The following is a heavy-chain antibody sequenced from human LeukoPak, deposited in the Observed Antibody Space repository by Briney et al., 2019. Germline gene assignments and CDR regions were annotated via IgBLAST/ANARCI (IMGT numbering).Heavy chain of an antibody. V-gene: IGHV3-23*01. Sequence: GGSLRLSCAASGFTFSSYGMNWVRQAPGKGLEWVSGISVSGGSTHYADSVKGRFTISRDNSKNTLYLQMDSLRAEDTAVYYCAKGYSYGKREYYFDYWGQGTLVTVSS. CDR2: ISVSGGST. J-gene: IGHJ4*02. CDR3: AKGYSYGKREYYFDY. CDR1: GFTFSSYG. D-gene: IGHD5-18*01.